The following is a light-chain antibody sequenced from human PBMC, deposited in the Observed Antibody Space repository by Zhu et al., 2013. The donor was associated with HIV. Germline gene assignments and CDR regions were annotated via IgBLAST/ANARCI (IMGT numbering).Light chain of an antibody. J-gene: IGLJ2*01. CDR2: EVS. CDR3: SSSTSSTTLGVV. Sequence: QSALTQPASVSGSPGQSITISCTGTSSDVGGYNYVSWFQQHPGKAPKLMIYEVSNRPSGVSYRFSGSKSGKTASLTISRLQAEDEADYYCSSSTSSTTLGVVFGGGTKLTVL. V-gene: IGLV2-14*01. CDR1: SSDVGGYNY.